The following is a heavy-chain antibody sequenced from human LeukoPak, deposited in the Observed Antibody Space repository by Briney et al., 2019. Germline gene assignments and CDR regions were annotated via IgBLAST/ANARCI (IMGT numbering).Heavy chain of an antibody. D-gene: IGHD3-10*01. Sequence: SETLSLTCAVSGYSISSGYYWGWIRQPPGRGLEWIGSIYHSGSTYYNPSLKSRVTISVDTSKNQFSLKLSSVTAADTAAYYCARGVDYYGSEYYFDYWGQGTLVTVSS. V-gene: IGHV4-38-2*01. CDR2: IYHSGST. J-gene: IGHJ4*02. CDR1: GYSISSGYY. CDR3: ARGVDYYGSEYYFDY.